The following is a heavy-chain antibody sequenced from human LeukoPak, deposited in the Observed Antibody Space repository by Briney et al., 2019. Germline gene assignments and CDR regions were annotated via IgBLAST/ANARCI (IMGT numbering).Heavy chain of an antibody. Sequence: SETLSLTCTVSGGSMSSYYSNWIRRSPGKGLEWIAYTYYSGRTNYNPSPKIRFTISVDTSKSQFSLRLTAVPAADTAVYYCARGQSTGAKRCSLYHYMDVWGKGTTAAVSS. CDR1: GGSMSSYY. V-gene: IGHV4-59*01. CDR3: ARGQSTGAKRCSLYHYMDV. D-gene: IGHD2-8*02. J-gene: IGHJ6*03. CDR2: TYYSGRT.